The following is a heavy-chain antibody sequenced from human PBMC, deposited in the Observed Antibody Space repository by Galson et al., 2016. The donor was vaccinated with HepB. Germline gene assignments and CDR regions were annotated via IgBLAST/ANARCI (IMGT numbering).Heavy chain of an antibody. J-gene: IGHJ4*02. CDR3: ARDSPGNSFFDY. V-gene: IGHV6-1*01. Sequence: CAISGDSVSSYTDVWNWIRQSPSRGLEWLGRTYYRSQWYYHYAESVKGRITIYPDTSRNHFSLRLTSVTPEDTAVYYCARDSPGNSFFDYWSQGTLVTVSS. D-gene: IGHD4-23*01. CDR1: GDSVSSYTDV. CDR2: TYYRSQWYY.